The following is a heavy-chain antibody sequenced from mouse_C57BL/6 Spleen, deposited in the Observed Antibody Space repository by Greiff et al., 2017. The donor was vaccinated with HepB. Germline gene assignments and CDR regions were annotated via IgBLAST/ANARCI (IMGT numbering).Heavy chain of an antibody. CDR2: ISNGGGST. V-gene: IGHV5-12*01. Sequence: EVQLVESGGGLVQPGGSLKLSCAASGFTFSDYYMYWVRQTPEKRLEWVAYISNGGGSTYYPDTVKGRFTISRDNAKNTLYLQMSRLKSEDTAMYYCARGDGPYFDYWGQGTTLTVSS. CDR1: GFTFSDYY. CDR3: ARGDGPYFDY. J-gene: IGHJ2*01. D-gene: IGHD1-1*01.